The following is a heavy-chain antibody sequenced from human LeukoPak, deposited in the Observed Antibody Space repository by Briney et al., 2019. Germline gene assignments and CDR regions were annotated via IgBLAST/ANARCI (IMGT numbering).Heavy chain of an antibody. V-gene: IGHV3-33*01. Sequence: GRSLRLSCAASGFTFNNYGMHWVRQAPDKGLEWEAVIWYDGSNKYYADSVKGRFTISSDNSENTLYLQMNSLRAEDTAVYYCARTNERYSNYNLFDYWGQGTLVTVSS. CDR3: ARTNERYSNYNLFDY. CDR1: GFTFNNYG. D-gene: IGHD4-11*01. J-gene: IGHJ4*02. CDR2: IWYDGSNK.